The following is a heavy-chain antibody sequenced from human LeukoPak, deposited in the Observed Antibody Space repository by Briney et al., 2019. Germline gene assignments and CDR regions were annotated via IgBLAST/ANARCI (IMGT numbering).Heavy chain of an antibody. CDR1: GVTFSRSA. D-gene: IGHD6-13*01. Sequence: GGSLRLSCAASGVTFSRSAMTWVRQAPGKGLDWVSSISSSGNTYYADSVKGRFTISRGNSKNMLYLQMNSLRAEDTAVYYCVKGRISEDGLDFWGQGTLVTVSS. J-gene: IGHJ4*02. CDR3: VKGRISEDGLDF. V-gene: IGHV3-23*01. CDR2: ISSSGNT.